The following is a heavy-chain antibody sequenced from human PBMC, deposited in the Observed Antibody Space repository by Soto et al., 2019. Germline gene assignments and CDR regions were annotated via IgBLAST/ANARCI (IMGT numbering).Heavy chain of an antibody. J-gene: IGHJ4*02. CDR1: GFTLSRYS. CDR2: IDSSSATI. V-gene: IGHV3-48*02. D-gene: IGHD5-12*01. Sequence: ESVGGLVPPGGSLRVSCAASGFTLSRYSMNWVRQAQGKGLEWLSYIDSSSATIYYADSVKGRFIISRDNAKNSLYLQMNSLRDEDTAVYYCARGGVATIFGDSWGQGTLVTVSS. CDR3: ARGGVATIFGDS.